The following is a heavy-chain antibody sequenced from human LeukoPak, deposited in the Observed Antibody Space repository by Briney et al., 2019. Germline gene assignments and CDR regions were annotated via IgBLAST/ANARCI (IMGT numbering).Heavy chain of an antibody. J-gene: IGHJ3*02. CDR2: INPNSGGT. CDR1: GYTFTGYY. V-gene: IGHV1-2*02. D-gene: IGHD1-1*01. CDR3: ARDGSGVQGAFDI. Sequence: GASVKVSCKASGYTFTGYYMHWVRQAPGQGLEWMGWINPNSGGTNYAQKFQGRVTMTRGTSISTAYMELSRLRSDDTAVYYCARDGSGVQGAFDIWGQVTMVTVSS.